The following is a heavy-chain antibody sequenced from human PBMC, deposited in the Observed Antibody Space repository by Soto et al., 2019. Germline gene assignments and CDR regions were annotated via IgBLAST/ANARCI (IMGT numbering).Heavy chain of an antibody. Sequence: GGSLKLSCAAPGITCSSNSKSWGPQAPGKGLEWVSVIYSGGSTYYADSVKGRFTISRDNSKNTLYLQMNSMRSEDTAVYYCARDRPDMRCGYYYENWGEGTLVTVSS. CDR2: IYSGGST. V-gene: IGHV3-53*01. CDR1: GITCSSNS. D-gene: IGHD3-22*01. J-gene: IGHJ4*02. CDR3: ARDRPDMRCGYYYEN.